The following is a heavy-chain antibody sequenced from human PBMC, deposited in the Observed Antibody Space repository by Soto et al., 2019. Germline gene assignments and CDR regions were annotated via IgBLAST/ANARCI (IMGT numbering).Heavy chain of an antibody. V-gene: IGHV4-59*12. D-gene: IGHD3-22*01. CDR2: IYYSGST. CDR1: GGSISSYY. CDR3: ARTGVVSSGYYYAPRYYYGMDV. J-gene: IGHJ6*02. Sequence: SETLSLTCTVSGGSISSYYWSWIRQPPGKGLEWIGYIYYSGSTNYNPSLKSRVTISVDTSKNQFSLKLSSVTAADTAVYYCARTGVVSSGYYYAPRYYYGMDVWGQGTTVTVSS.